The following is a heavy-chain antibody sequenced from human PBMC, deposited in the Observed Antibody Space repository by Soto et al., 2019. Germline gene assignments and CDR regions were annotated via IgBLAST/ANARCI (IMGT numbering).Heavy chain of an antibody. D-gene: IGHD5-12*01. J-gene: IGHJ4*02. Sequence: QVQLQESGPGLVKPSETLSLTCGVSGGSISNHYWSWIRQPPGKGLEWIGDIYYNGSTNYNPSLKSRVTMSVDTARTQISPKLTTVTAADTAVYYCTRATSYSEYWGQGTLVTVSS. CDR3: TRATSYSEY. CDR1: GGSISNHY. V-gene: IGHV4-59*11. CDR2: IYYNGST.